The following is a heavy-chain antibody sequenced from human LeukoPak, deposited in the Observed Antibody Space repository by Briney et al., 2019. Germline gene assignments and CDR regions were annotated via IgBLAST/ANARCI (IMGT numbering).Heavy chain of an antibody. D-gene: IGHD4-23*01. V-gene: IGHV1-69*13. J-gene: IGHJ4*02. Sequence: GGSVKVSCKASGYTFTGYYMHWVRQAPGQGLEWMGEILPLFGTTNYAQEFQGRVTIIADESTSTAYMEVSSLRSEDTAVYYCARGSFGGSFDYWGQGTLVTVSS. CDR3: ARGSFGGSFDY. CDR2: ILPLFGTT. CDR1: GYTFTGYY.